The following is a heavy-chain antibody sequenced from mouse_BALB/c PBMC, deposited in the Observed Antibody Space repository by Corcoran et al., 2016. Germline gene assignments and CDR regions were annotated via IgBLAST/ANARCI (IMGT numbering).Heavy chain of an antibody. CDR3: ASEVPGGYSCDY. V-gene: IGHV1S136*01. Sequence: EVQLQQSGPEMVKTGASVKMSCKASGYTFTSYVMSWVKQKPGQGLEWIGYIYPYNDATKYNEEFKGKATLTSDKSSSTAYMELRSLTSEDSAVYYCASEVPGGYSCDYWGQGTTLTVSS. CDR2: IYPYNDAT. D-gene: IGHD1-1*02. CDR1: GYTFTSYV. J-gene: IGHJ2*01.